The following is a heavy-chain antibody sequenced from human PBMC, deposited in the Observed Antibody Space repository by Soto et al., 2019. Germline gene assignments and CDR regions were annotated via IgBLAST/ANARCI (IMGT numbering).Heavy chain of an antibody. J-gene: IGHJ4*02. CDR2: IYPGDSDT. CDR1: GYSFTSYW. Sequence: GESLKISCKGSGYSFTSYWIGWVRQMPGKGLEWMGIIYPGDSDTRYRPTFQGQVTISADKSISTAYLQWNSLKASDTAMYYCARRAYCSGGRCYLDYWGQGTLVTVSS. D-gene: IGHD2-15*01. CDR3: ARRAYCSGGRCYLDY. V-gene: IGHV5-51*01.